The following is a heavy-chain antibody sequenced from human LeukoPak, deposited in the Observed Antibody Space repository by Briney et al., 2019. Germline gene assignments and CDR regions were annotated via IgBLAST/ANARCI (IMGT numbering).Heavy chain of an antibody. CDR3: ARGPGIAAGKWFDP. D-gene: IGHD6-25*01. CDR1: GYTFTDYY. V-gene: IGHV1-2*02. Sequence: ASVKVSCTASGYTFTDYYIHWVRQAPGQGLEWMGWINPNSGGTNYAQKFQGRVTMTRDTSISTAYMELSRLRSDDTAVYYCARGPGIAAGKWFDPWGQGTLVTVSS. J-gene: IGHJ5*02. CDR2: INPNSGGT.